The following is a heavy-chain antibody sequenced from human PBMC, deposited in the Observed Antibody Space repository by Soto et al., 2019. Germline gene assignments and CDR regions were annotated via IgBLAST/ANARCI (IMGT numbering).Heavy chain of an antibody. CDR1: GGSISISSYY. CDR2: IYYSGST. Sequence: SETLSLTCAVSGGSISISSYYWGWISQPPGKGLEWIGSIYYSGSTYYNPSLKSRVTISVDTSKNQFSLKLSSVTAADTAVYYCVRLKYIVVVTATYGEFDYRGQGTLVTVSS. V-gene: IGHV4-39*01. D-gene: IGHD2-21*02. CDR3: VRLKYIVVVTATYGEFDY. J-gene: IGHJ4*02.